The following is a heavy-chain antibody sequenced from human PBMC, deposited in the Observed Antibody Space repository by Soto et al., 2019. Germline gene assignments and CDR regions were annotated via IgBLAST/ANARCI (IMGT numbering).Heavy chain of an antibody. Sequence: QVQLVESGGGAAQPGTSLTLSCAASGFSFGAYGMHWVRQAPGKGLEWVAVVSADGNGQLYADSVRGRFTISRDNSKNTLHLQMNSLRSDDTAMYYCAKVSVGYVDPNLGLAEAYWGQGARVTVSS. D-gene: IGHD3-16*01. CDR3: AKVSVGYVDPNLGLAEAY. J-gene: IGHJ4*02. V-gene: IGHV3-30*18. CDR2: VSADGNGQ. CDR1: GFSFGAYG.